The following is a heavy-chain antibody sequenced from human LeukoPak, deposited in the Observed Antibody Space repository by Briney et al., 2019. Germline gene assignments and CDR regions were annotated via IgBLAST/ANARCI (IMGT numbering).Heavy chain of an antibody. D-gene: IGHD3-10*01. CDR3: ARGELARRFDD. J-gene: IGHJ4*02. Sequence: GGSLRLSCAASGFTVSNNYMSWVRQAPGKGLEWVSVIYSGGTTYYTDSVKGRFTISRDNSQNTLYFQMNSLRAEDTVVYYCARGELARRFDDWGQGTLVTVSS. V-gene: IGHV3-66*02. CDR2: IYSGGTT. CDR1: GFTVSNNY.